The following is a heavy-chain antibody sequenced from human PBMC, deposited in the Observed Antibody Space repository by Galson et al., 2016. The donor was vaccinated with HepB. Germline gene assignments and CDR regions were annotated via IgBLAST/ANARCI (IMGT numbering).Heavy chain of an antibody. V-gene: IGHV1-18*01. CDR3: AREDDYIWGSYRTIDY. CDR1: GYTFTSYG. J-gene: IGHJ4*02. Sequence: KVSCKASGYTFTSYGISWVRQAPGQGLEWMGWISAYNGNTNYAQKLQGRVTMTTDTSTSTAYMELRSLRSDDTAVYYCAREDDYIWGSYRTIDYWGQGTLVTVSS. CDR2: ISAYNGNT. D-gene: IGHD3-16*02.